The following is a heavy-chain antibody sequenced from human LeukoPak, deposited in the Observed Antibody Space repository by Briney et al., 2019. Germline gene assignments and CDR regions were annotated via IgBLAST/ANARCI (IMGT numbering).Heavy chain of an antibody. D-gene: IGHD3-10*01. CDR1: GFTFSDYA. CDR2: ISSSSSYI. Sequence: GGSLRLSCVVSGFTFSDYAMSWVRQAPGKGLEWVSSISSSSSYIYYADSVKGRFTISRDNAKNSLYLQMNSLRAEDTAVYYCARDRYYYGSGSYYPLDYWGQGTLVTVSS. J-gene: IGHJ4*02. CDR3: ARDRYYYGSGSYYPLDY. V-gene: IGHV3-21*01.